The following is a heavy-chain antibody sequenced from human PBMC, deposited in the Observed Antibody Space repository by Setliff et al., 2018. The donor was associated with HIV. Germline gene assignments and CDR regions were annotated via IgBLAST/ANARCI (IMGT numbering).Heavy chain of an antibody. Sequence: GASVKVSCKASGGTFSASGFSWVRQDPGQGLEWMGGIIPAFGTADYAQKFQGRVTITADASTSTAYMELISLRSEDTAVYYCARGEGSGWETVEENYYNLDVWGPGTTVTVSS. D-gene: IGHD6-19*01. J-gene: IGHJ6*02. CDR1: GGTFSASG. V-gene: IGHV1-69*13. CDR3: ARGEGSGWETVEENYYNLDV. CDR2: IIPAFGTA.